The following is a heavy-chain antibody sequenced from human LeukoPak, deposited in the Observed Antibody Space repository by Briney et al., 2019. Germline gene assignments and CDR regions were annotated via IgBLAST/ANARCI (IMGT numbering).Heavy chain of an antibody. CDR1: GFTFSSYA. Sequence: GRSLRLSCAASGFTFSSYAMHWVRQAPGKGLEWVAVISYDGSNKYYADSVKGRFTISRDNSKNTLYLQMNSLRAEDTAAYYCARQESSYDYVWGSYRYYYYYYMDVWGKGTTVTVSS. V-gene: IGHV3-30-3*01. CDR3: ARQESSYDYVWGSYRYYYYYYMDV. J-gene: IGHJ6*03. D-gene: IGHD3-16*02. CDR2: ISYDGSNK.